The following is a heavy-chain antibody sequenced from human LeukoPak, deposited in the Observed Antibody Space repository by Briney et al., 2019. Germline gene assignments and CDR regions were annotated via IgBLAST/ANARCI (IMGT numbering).Heavy chain of an antibody. D-gene: IGHD4-17*01. Sequence: GGSLRLSCAASGFTFSSYAMSWVRQAPGKGLEWVSAISGSGGSTYYADSVKGRFTISRDNSKNTLYLQMNSLRAEDTAVYYCAEVLYGDYTVPDYWGQGTLVTVSS. CDR1: GFTFSSYA. V-gene: IGHV3-23*01. CDR2: ISGSGGST. J-gene: IGHJ4*02. CDR3: AEVLYGDYTVPDY.